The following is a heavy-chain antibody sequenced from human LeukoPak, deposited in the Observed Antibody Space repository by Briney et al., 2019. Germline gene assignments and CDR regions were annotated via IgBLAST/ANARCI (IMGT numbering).Heavy chain of an antibody. D-gene: IGHD3-16*01. J-gene: IGHJ6*03. V-gene: IGHV4-59*02. CDR1: GASVNDYF. Sequence: PSETLSLSCSVSGASVNDYFWSWIRQPPGRGLEWIGHVYSGGTTEYSPSLKGRVTISLDASNNKVSLSLTSSTAADTAVYYCAREIVLMMSDVASPYYMDVWGRGPRSPSP. CDR3: AREIVLMMSDVASPYYMDV. CDR2: VYSGGTT.